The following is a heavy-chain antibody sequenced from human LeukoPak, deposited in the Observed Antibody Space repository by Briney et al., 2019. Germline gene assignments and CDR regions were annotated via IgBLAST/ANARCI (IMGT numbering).Heavy chain of an antibody. CDR1: GFTFSSYW. V-gene: IGHV3-74*01. D-gene: IGHD3-3*01. CDR3: ARDLVPQADRFLVPFDP. J-gene: IGHJ5*02. CDR2: INTDGSST. Sequence: PGGSLRLSCAASGFTFSSYWMHWVRQAPGKGLVWVSRINTDGSSTSYADSVKGRLTISRDNAKNTVYLQMNSLTAEDTAVFYCARDLVPQADRFLVPFDPWGQGTLVTVSS.